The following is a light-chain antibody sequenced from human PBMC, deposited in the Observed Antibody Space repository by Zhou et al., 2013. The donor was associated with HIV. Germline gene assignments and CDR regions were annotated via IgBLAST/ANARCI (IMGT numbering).Light chain of an antibody. CDR3: LQDYIYPRT. V-gene: IGKV1-33*01. Sequence: DTQMTQSPSSLSAPVGDRVTITCQASQDISNFLNWYQHRAGEAPDLLIYDASILGTGVPSRFSGSGSGTDFTLTISSLQPEDFASYYCLQDYIYPRTFGQGTKVQFK. CDR1: QDISNF. J-gene: IGKJ1*01. CDR2: DAS.